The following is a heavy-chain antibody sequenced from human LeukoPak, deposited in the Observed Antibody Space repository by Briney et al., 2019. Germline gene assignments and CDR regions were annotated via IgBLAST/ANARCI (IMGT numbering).Heavy chain of an antibody. D-gene: IGHD5-18*01. CDR3: AGVDAAMPDAFDI. CDR1: GFTFNSYG. Sequence: GSPLRLSCAPSGFTFNSYGMHWVRQAPGKALEGVAVISYDGSNKYYADSVKGRFTISRDNSKNTLYLQMNSLRAEDTAVYYCAGVDAAMPDAFDIWGQGTTVTVSS. J-gene: IGHJ3*02. V-gene: IGHV3-30*03. CDR2: ISYDGSNK.